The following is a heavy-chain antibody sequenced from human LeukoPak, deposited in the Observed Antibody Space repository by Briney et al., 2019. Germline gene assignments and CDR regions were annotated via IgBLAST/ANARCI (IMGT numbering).Heavy chain of an antibody. CDR3: ARGDDSGYYDYFDY. Sequence: QTGGSLRLSCAASGFTVVSNYLSWVRQAPGKGLEWVSTIYTGGNTYYAASVKGRFTISRDFSKNTVFLHMNSLRAEDTAMYYCARGDDSGYYDYFDYWGQGALVTVSS. D-gene: IGHD3-22*01. J-gene: IGHJ4*02. CDR1: GFTVVSNY. CDR2: IYTGGNT. V-gene: IGHV3-53*01.